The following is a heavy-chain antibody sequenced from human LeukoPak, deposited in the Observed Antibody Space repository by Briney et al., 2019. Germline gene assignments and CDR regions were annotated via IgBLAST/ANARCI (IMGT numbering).Heavy chain of an antibody. D-gene: IGHD2-15*01. V-gene: IGHV4-39*01. CDR1: GDSMSSRNYY. CDR2: FNYTGSA. J-gene: IGHJ4*02. CDR3: ASPEGFTSKLDY. Sequence: SETLSLTCTVSGDSMSSRNYYWAWIRQPPGKGXXXXGSFNYTGSAYYNPSLKSRVTISIDMSKNQFSLKLSAVTAADTAVYYCASPEGFTSKLDYWGQGTLVTVSS.